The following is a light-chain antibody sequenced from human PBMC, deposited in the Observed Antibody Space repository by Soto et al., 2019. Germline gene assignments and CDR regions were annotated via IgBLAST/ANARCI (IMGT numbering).Light chain of an antibody. V-gene: IGKV1-8*01. J-gene: IGKJ5*01. CDR1: QGISRY. Sequence: AIRMTQSPSSFSASTGDRVTITCRASQGISRYLAWYQQKPGKAPKLLIYAASTLQSGVPSRFSGSGSGTDFTLTISCLQSEDFATYCCQQYYSYPSITFGQGTRLEIK. CDR3: QQYYSYPSIT. CDR2: AAS.